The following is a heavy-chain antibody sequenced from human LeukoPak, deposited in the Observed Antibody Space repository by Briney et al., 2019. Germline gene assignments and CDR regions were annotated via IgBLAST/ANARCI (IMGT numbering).Heavy chain of an antibody. Sequence: PGGSLRLSCAVSGFTVSSNYMSWVRQAPGKGLEWVSDIYSGGSTYYADSVKGRFTISRDNSNNKLHLQMNSLRVEDTAVYYCAREVGYCTGGSCFFMDVWGQGTTVTVFS. J-gene: IGHJ6*02. CDR3: AREVGYCTGGSCFFMDV. CDR1: GFTVSSNY. CDR2: IYSGGST. V-gene: IGHV3-53*01. D-gene: IGHD2-15*01.